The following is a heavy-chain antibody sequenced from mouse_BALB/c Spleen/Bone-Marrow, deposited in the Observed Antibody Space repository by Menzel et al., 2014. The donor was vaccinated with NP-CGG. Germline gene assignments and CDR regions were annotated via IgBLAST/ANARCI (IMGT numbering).Heavy chain of an antibody. CDR1: GFNIKDTY. CDR3: ARYGNGLMDY. D-gene: IGHD2-1*01. V-gene: IGHV14-3*02. Sequence: VQLQQSGAELVKPGASVKLSCTASGFNIKDTYMHWVKQRPPPPPPPPPPPHPPNGDTKYDPKFQGKATITADTSSNTAYLQLSSLTSEDTAVYYCARYGNGLMDYWGQGTSVTVSS. J-gene: IGHJ4*01. CDR2: PHPPNGDT.